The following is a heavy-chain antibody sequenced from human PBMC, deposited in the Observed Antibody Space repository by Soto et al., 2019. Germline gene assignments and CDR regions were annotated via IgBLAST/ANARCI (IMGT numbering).Heavy chain of an antibody. CDR3: AYSSTPFDY. CDR1: GFTFLSYG. Sequence: PGGSLRLSCAASGFTFLSYGMSWVRQAPGKGLEWVSAISGSGGSTYYADSVKGRFTISRDNSKNTLYLQMNSLRAEDTAVYYCAYSSTPFDYWGQGTLVTVSS. CDR2: ISGSGGST. J-gene: IGHJ4*02. V-gene: IGHV3-23*01. D-gene: IGHD6-13*01.